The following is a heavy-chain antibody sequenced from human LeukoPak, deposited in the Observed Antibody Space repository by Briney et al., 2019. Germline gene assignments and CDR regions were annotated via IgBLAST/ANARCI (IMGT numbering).Heavy chain of an antibody. V-gene: IGHV3-30-3*01. D-gene: IGHD1-26*01. J-gene: IGHJ4*02. CDR1: GFIFSSYV. Sequence: GGSLRLSCAASGFIFSSYVMHWVRQAPGKGLEWVAVISCDGSNKYYADSVMGRFTISRDNSKNRLNLQMNSLRPEDTAVYYCARDLGSYDFHYWGQGTLVTVSS. CDR3: ARDLGSYDFHY. CDR2: ISCDGSNK.